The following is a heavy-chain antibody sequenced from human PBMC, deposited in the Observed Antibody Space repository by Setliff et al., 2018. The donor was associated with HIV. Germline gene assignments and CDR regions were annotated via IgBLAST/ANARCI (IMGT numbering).Heavy chain of an antibody. CDR3: ARGFDYAQRPPLYYFDY. Sequence: LSLTCTVSGGSISSYYWSWIRQPPGKGLEWLGHIYSSGSTNYNPSLKSRVTISLDTSKNQFSLKLSSVTAADTAVYYCARGFDYAQRPPLYYFDYWGQGTLVTVSS. D-gene: IGHD2-2*01. CDR1: GGSISSYY. V-gene: IGHV4-59*12. CDR2: IYSSGST. J-gene: IGHJ4*02.